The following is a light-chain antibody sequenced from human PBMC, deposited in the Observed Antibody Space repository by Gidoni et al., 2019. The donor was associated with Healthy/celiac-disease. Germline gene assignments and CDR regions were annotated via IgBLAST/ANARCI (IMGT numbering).Light chain of an antibody. CDR1: QSVSSSY. Sequence: EIVLTQSPGTLSLSPGERATLSCRASQSVSSSYLAWYQQTPGQAPRLLLYGASSRATGIPDRFSGSGSGTDFTLTISRLEPEDFAVYYCQQYGSSPQTFGQGTKVEIK. CDR2: GAS. V-gene: IGKV3-20*01. J-gene: IGKJ1*01. CDR3: QQYGSSPQT.